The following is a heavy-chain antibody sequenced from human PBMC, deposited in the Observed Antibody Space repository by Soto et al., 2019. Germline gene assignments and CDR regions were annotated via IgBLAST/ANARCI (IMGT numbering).Heavy chain of an antibody. CDR1: VGYISSSNW. J-gene: IGHJ4*02. CDR3: ARDRYDSSGYYRSFDY. Sequence: SEALSLSPADAVGYISSSNWCGWCFRPPGMGLGWIGEIYQSGSTNSNPSLKSRVTISVDKSKHQFSLKLSSVTAADTAVYYCARDRYDSSGYYRSFDYWGQGTLVT. D-gene: IGHD3-22*01. CDR2: IYQSGST. V-gene: IGHV4-4*02.